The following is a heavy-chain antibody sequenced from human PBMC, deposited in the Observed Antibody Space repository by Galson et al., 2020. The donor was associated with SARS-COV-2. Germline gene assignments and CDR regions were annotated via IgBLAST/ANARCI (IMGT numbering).Heavy chain of an antibody. CDR3: AKRHRDSSGFDY. CDR1: GFTFSSYA. D-gene: IGHD3-22*01. Sequence: GGSLRLSCEASGFTFSSYAMNWLRQAPGKGLEWVAGISGRGSATYFAGSGKGRFTISRDNSQNTLYLQMNGLRAEDTAIYYCAKRHRDSSGFDYWGQGARVTVSS. V-gene: IGHV3-23*01. J-gene: IGHJ4*02. CDR2: ISGRGSAT.